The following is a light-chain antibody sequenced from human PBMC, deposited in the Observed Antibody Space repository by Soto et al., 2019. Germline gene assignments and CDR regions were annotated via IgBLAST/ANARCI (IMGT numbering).Light chain of an antibody. Sequence: DIVLTQSPGTLSLSPGERATLSCRASQSVSSYLAWYQQKPGQAPRLLIYGASSRATSIPDRFSGGGSGTDFTLTISRLEPEDFAVYYCQQYGSSSRTFGQGTKVEV. CDR2: GAS. CDR1: QSVSSY. CDR3: QQYGSSSRT. J-gene: IGKJ1*01. V-gene: IGKV3-20*01.